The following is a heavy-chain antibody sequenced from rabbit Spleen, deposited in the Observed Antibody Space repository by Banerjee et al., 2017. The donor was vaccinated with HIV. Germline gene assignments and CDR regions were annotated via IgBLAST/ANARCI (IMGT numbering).Heavy chain of an antibody. CDR3: ARGTIGHYTDLGL. Sequence: QSLEESGGGLVHPEGSLTLTCTASGFSFSSSYYMCWVRQAPGKGLEWIACIGAGSSGSTYYANWATGRFTISKTSSTTVTLQMTSLTAADTATYFCARGTIGHYTDLGLWGQGTLVTVS. CDR2: IGAGSSGST. V-gene: IGHV1S40*01. D-gene: IGHD8-1*01. CDR1: GFSFSSSYY. J-gene: IGHJ6*01.